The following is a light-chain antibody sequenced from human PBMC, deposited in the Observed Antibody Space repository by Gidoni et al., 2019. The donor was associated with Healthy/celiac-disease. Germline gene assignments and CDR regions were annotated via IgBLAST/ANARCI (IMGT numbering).Light chain of an antibody. Sequence: EIVLTPSPATLSVSPGERATLSCRASQSVSSNLAWYQQKPGQAPRLLIYGASTRATGIPARFSGSGSGTEFTLTISSLQSEDFAVYYCQQYNNWPRTVXXXTKXEIK. CDR1: QSVSSN. CDR2: GAS. V-gene: IGKV3-15*01. CDR3: QQYNNWPRT. J-gene: IGKJ1*01.